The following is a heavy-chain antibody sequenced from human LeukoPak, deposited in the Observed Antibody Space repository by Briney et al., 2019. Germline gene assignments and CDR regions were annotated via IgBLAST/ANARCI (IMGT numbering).Heavy chain of an antibody. V-gene: IGHV3-30*02. CDR2: IRYDGSNK. D-gene: IGHD3-22*01. CDR1: GFTFSSYG. CDR3: AKGIHYYDSSGYYY. J-gene: IGHJ4*02. Sequence: PGGSLRLSCAASGFTFSSYGMHWVRQAPGKGLEWVAFIRYDGSNKYYADSVKGRFTISRDNSKNTLYLQMNSLRAEDTAVYYCAKGIHYYDSSGYYYWGQGTLVTVSS.